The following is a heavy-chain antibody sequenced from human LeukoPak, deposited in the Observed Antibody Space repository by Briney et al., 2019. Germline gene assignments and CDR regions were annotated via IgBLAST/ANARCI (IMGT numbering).Heavy chain of an antibody. J-gene: IGHJ6*03. V-gene: IGHV3-21*01. CDR2: ISSSSSYI. Sequence: PGGSLRLSCAASGFTFSSYRMNWVRQAPGKGLEWVSSISSSSSYIYYADSVKGRFTISRDNAKNSLCLQMNSLRAEDTAVYYCAREWDGPEDYYYYMDVWGKGTTVTVSS. CDR3: AREWDGPEDYYYYMDV. CDR1: GFTFSSYR. D-gene: IGHD1-26*01.